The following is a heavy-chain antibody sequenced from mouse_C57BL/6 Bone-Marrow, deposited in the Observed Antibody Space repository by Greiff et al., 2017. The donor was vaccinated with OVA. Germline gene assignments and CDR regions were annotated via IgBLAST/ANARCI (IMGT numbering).Heavy chain of an antibody. CDR2: INPYNGGT. D-gene: IGHD1-1*02. Sequence: EVKLMESGPVLVKPGASVKMSCKASGYTFTDYYMNWVKQSHGKSLEWLGVINPYNGGTSYNQKFKGKATLTVDKSSSTAYMELNSLTSEDSAVDYCARGGKRWAWCAYWGQGTLVTVSA. CDR1: GYTFTDYY. CDR3: ARGGKRWAWCAY. J-gene: IGHJ3*01. V-gene: IGHV1-19*01.